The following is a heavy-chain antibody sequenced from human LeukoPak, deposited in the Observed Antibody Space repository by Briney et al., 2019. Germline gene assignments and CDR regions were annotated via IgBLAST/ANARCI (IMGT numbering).Heavy chain of an antibody. V-gene: IGHV3-23*01. CDR1: GFTFSSYA. Sequence: SGGSLRLSCAASGFTFSSYAMSWVRQAPGKGLEWVSAISGSGGSTYYADSVKGRFTISRDNSKNTLYLQMNSLRAEDTAVYYCAKDLEYSSGIESYYYYMDVWGKGTTVTVSS. D-gene: IGHD6-19*01. CDR2: ISGSGGST. CDR3: AKDLEYSSGIESYYYYMDV. J-gene: IGHJ6*03.